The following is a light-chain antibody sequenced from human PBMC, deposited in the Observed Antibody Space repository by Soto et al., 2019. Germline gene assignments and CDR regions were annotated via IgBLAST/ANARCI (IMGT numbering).Light chain of an antibody. Sequence: DIQMTQSPSTLSASVGDRVTITCRASQSISSWLAWYQQKPGKAPKLLIYKASSLESGVPSRFSGSGSGTEFTITISSLQPDDFATYYCQQYNTGGTFGQGTKVEIK. CDR3: QQYNTGGT. CDR2: KAS. V-gene: IGKV1-5*03. J-gene: IGKJ1*01. CDR1: QSISSW.